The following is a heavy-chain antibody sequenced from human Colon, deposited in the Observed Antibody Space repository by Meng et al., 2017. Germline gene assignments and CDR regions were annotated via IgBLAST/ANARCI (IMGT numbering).Heavy chain of an antibody. CDR1: GGSFSGYY. CDR2: INHSGST. V-gene: IGHV4-34*01. Sequence: QVQLQQWGAGLFKPSETLSLTCAVYGGSFSGYYWSWIRQPPGKGLEWIGEINHSGSTNYNPSLKSRVTISVDTSKNQFSLKLSSVTAADTAVYYCARERLSSGWYGGRWFDPWGQGTLVTVSS. D-gene: IGHD6-19*01. CDR3: ARERLSSGWYGGRWFDP. J-gene: IGHJ5*02.